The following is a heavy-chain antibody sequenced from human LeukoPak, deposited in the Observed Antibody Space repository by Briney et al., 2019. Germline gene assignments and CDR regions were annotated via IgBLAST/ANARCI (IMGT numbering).Heavy chain of an antibody. J-gene: IGHJ3*02. CDR3: ARGFTDSSGYDAFDI. V-gene: IGHV1-8*01. CDR2: MNPNSGNT. D-gene: IGHD3-22*01. CDR1: GYTFTSYD. Sequence: GASVKVSCKASGYTFTSYDINWVRQATGQGLEWMGWMNPNSGNTGYAQKFQGRVTMTRDTSTSTVYMELSSLRSEDTAVYYCARGFTDSSGYDAFDIWGQGTMVTVSS.